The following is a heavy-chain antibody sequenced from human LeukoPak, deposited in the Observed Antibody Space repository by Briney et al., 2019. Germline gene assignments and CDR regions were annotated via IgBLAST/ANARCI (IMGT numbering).Heavy chain of an antibody. V-gene: IGHV4-39*01. CDR2: IYYSGST. J-gene: IGHJ4*02. Sequence: SETLSLTCTVSGGSLSSSSYYWGWLRQPPGRGLEWLGSIYYSGSTYYNPSLKSRVTISVDTSKNQFSLKLSSVTAADTAVYYCARGKRRADYWGQGTLVTVSS. CDR1: GGSLSSSSYY. CDR3: ARGKRRADY.